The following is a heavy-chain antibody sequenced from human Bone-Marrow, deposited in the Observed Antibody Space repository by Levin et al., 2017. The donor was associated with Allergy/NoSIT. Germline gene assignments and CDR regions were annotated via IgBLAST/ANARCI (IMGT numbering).Heavy chain of an antibody. CDR2: INWNGDTT. D-gene: IGHD6-19*01. J-gene: IGHJ4*02. Sequence: SCVGSGFTFDDYGMNWVRQAPGKGLEWVSGINWNGDTTGYADSVKGRFTIPRDNAKNSLHLQMNSLGAEDTALYYCATGDSSGWSRGDYWGQGTLVTVST. CDR3: ATGDSSGWSRGDY. V-gene: IGHV3-20*04. CDR1: GFTFDDYG.